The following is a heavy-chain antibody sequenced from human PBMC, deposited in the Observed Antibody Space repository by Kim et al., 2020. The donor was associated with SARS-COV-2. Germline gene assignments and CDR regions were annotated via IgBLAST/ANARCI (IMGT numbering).Heavy chain of an antibody. V-gene: IGHV3-23*01. CDR1: GFTFSSYG. CDR2: ISGNGEST. CDR3: TGDIYYYESSGSSRVGY. J-gene: IGHJ4*02. Sequence: GGSLRLSCAASGFTFSSYGMTWVRQAPGKGLEWVSAISGNGESTHYADSVKGRFTVSRDNSKNTVYLQMNSLRAEDTAVYYCTGDIYYYESSGSSRVGYWGQGTLVTRSS. D-gene: IGHD3-22*01.